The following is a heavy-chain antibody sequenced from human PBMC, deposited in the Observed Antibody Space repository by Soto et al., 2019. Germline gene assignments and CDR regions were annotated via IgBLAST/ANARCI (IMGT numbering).Heavy chain of an antibody. CDR3: AKDVAAAGRYYGMDV. CDR2: ISWDGGST. Sequence: GGSLRLSCAASGFTFDDYTMHWVRQAPGKGLEWVSLISWDGGSTYYADSVKGRFTISRDNSKNSLYLQMNSLRTEDTALYYCAKDVAAAGRYYGMDVWGQGTTVTVSS. CDR1: GFTFDDYT. V-gene: IGHV3-43*01. D-gene: IGHD6-13*01. J-gene: IGHJ6*02.